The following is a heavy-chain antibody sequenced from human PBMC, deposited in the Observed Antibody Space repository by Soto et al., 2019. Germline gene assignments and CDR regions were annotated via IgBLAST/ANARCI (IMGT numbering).Heavy chain of an antibody. J-gene: IGHJ4*02. CDR2: ISFTGDT. CDR3: SRGGQYYESMI. CDR1: GGSVSSGAYY. Sequence: QVQLQESGPGLVKPSETLSLTCTVFGGSVSSGAYYWTWIRKAPGKGLEWIGYISFTGDTTYNPSIRSRVAIAVDTSKNQVSLRLKSATAADTALYYCSRGGQYYESMIWGQGTLVTFSP. V-gene: IGHV4-61*08. D-gene: IGHD3-16*01.